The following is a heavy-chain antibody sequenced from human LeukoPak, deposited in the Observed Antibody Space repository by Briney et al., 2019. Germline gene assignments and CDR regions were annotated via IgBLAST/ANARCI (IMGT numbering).Heavy chain of an antibody. CDR2: ITGGSSYI. V-gene: IGHV3-21*01. Sequence: GGSLRLSCATAGFSFSRYSLIWVRQAPGKGLEWVASITGGSSYIYYSDSVKGRFTVSRDNAKKPLYLRMNSLRAEDTAVYYCARDPSLESDYGVYATNWGQGTLVTVSS. CDR1: GFSFSRYS. D-gene: IGHD4-17*01. J-gene: IGHJ4*02. CDR3: ARDPSLESDYGVYATN.